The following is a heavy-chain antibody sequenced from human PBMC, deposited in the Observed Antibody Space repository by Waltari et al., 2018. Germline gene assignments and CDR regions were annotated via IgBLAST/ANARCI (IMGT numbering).Heavy chain of an antibody. Sequence: EVQLVQSGAEVKKPGESLKISCKGSGYSFTSYWIGWVRQMPGKGLEWMGIIYPDDAETSYSPSYQGNDTTSADKSISTDYLQWSGRKASDTAMYYCARGREYYDFWSGYWGGNDAVDSWGQGTMVTVSS. D-gene: IGHD3-3*01. V-gene: IGHV5-51*01. CDR2: IYPDDAET. CDR1: GYSFTSYW. J-gene: IGHJ3*02. CDR3: ARGREYYDFWSGYWGGNDAVDS.